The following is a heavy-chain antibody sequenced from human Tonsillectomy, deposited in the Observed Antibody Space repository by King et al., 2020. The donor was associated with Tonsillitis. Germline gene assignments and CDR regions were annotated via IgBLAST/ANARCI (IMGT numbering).Heavy chain of an antibody. D-gene: IGHD6-19*01. J-gene: IGHJ6*01. CDR1: GYTFTSYG. CDR3: ARDPLAFIAVAGPYSHFNMDV. V-gene: IGHV1-18*01. CDR2: ISAYNGYT. Sequence: VQLVESGAEVKKPGASVKVSCKASGYTFTSYGISWVRQAPGQGLEWMGWISAYNGYTNYAQKLQGRVTMTTEPSTSTVYMELRSLRSEDTDLYYCARDPLAFIAVAGPYSHFNMDVWAQGPTVTVSS.